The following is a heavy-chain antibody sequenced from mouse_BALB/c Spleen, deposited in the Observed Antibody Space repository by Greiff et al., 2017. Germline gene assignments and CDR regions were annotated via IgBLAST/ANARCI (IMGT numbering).Heavy chain of an antibody. Sequence: VQLKESGPGLVKPSQSLSLTCTVTGYSITSDYAWNWIRQFPGNKLEWMGYISYSGSTSYNPSLKSRISITRDTSKNQFFLQLNSVTTEDTATYYCARSATAEGHYYAMDYWGQGTSVTVSS. CDR1: GYSITSDYA. CDR2: ISYSGST. V-gene: IGHV3-2*02. CDR3: ARSATAEGHYYAMDY. J-gene: IGHJ4*01. D-gene: IGHD1-2*01.